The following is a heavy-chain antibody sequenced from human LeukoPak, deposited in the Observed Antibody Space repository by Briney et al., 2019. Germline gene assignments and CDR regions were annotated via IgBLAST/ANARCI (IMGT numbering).Heavy chain of an antibody. D-gene: IGHD4-23*01. V-gene: IGHV1-46*01. J-gene: IGHJ3*02. CDR2: INPSGGST. Sequence: ASVKVSCKASGYTFTSYYMHWVRQAPGQGLEWMGIINPSGGSTSYAQKFQGRVTMTRDTSTSTVYMELSSLRSEDTAVYYCARDRRPTTVVTPGAFDIWGQGTMATVSS. CDR1: GYTFTSYY. CDR3: ARDRRPTTVVTPGAFDI.